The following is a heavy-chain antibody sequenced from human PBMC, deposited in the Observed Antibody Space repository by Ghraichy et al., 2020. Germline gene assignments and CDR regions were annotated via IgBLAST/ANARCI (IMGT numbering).Heavy chain of an antibody. CDR2: IYHSGST. D-gene: IGHD2-2*01. J-gene: IGHJ4*02. V-gene: IGHV4-38-2*02. Sequence: SQTLSLTCTVSGYSISSGYYWGWIRQPPGKGLEWIGSIYHSGSTYYNPSLKSRVTISVDTSKNQFSLKLSSVTAADTAVYYCAREGVPAADYWGQGTLVTVSS. CDR3: AREGVPAADY. CDR1: GYSISSGYY.